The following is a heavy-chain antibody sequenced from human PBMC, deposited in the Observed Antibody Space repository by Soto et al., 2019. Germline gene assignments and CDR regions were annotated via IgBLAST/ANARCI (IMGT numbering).Heavy chain of an antibody. CDR1: GDSVSSNSAA. Sequence: SQTLSLTCAFSGDSVSSNSAAWNWIRQSPSRGLEWLGRSYYRSKWYNDYAVSVKSRITINPDTSKNQFSLQLNSVTPEDTAVYYCARAKDIVVVPAALNRGLDYYMDVWGKGTTVTVSS. V-gene: IGHV6-1*01. D-gene: IGHD2-2*01. CDR2: SYYRSKWYN. J-gene: IGHJ6*03. CDR3: ARAKDIVVVPAALNRGLDYYMDV.